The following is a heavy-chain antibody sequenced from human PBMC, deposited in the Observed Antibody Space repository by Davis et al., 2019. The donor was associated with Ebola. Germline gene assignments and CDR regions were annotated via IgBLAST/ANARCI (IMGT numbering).Heavy chain of an antibody. J-gene: IGHJ4*02. CDR2: IIVASGNT. V-gene: IGHV1-58*01. CDR3: AAEDYNDGTCCSFDY. Sequence: SVKVSCKTSGFRFTNSAVQWVRQAPGERLEWIGWIIVASGNTKYAQNLQGRLTITTDTSTGTAYMELSSLTTGDTAVYYCAAEDYNDGTCCSFDYWGQGTLVTVSS. D-gene: IGHD2-15*01. CDR1: GFRFTNSA.